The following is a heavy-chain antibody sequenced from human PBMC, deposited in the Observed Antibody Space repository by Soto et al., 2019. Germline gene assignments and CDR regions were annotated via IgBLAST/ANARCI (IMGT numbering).Heavy chain of an antibody. CDR3: ARGGGDIVVGVWFDP. V-gene: IGHV4-59*01. CDR1: GGSISSYY. CDR2: IYYSGST. D-gene: IGHD5-12*01. Sequence: TLSLTCTVSGGSISSYYWSWIRQPPGKGLEWIGYIYYSGSTNYNPSLKSRVTISVDTSKNQFSLKLSSVTAADTAVYYCARGGGDIVVGVWFDPWGQGTLVTVSS. J-gene: IGHJ5*02.